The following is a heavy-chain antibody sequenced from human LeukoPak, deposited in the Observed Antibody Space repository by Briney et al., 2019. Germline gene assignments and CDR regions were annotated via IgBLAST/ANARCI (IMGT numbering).Heavy chain of an antibody. CDR2: IYPGDSET. Sequence: GESLQISCKASGYKITNYWIGWVRQMPGKGLEWMTIIYPGDSETRYSPSFQGQVTISADKSIGTTYLQWSSLKASDTAIYYCARALRTGQGDYVPVLWGQGTLVTVSS. J-gene: IGHJ4*02. CDR1: GYKITNYW. V-gene: IGHV5-51*01. D-gene: IGHD3-16*01. CDR3: ARALRTGQGDYVPVL.